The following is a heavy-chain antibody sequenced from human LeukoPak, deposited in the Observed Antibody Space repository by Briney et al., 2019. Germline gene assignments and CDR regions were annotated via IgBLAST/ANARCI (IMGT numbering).Heavy chain of an antibody. CDR2: INPNSGGT. V-gene: IGHV1-2*02. D-gene: IGHD5-18*01. J-gene: IGHJ4*02. CDR3: ARPVGTGFDY. Sequence: ASVKVSCKASGYTFTSYGISWVRQAPGQGLEWMGWINPNSGGTNYAQKFQGRVTMTRDTSISTAYMELSRLRSDDTAVYYCARPVGTGFDYWGQGTLVTVSS. CDR1: GYTFTSYG.